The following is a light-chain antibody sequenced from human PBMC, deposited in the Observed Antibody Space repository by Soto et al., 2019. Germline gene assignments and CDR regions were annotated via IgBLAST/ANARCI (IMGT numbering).Light chain of an antibody. CDR1: SSDVGAYKY. CDR2: DVS. Sequence: QSVLTQPASVSGSPGQSITISCTGTSSDVGAYKYVSWYQQHPGKAPKLMIYDVSDRPSGVSNRFSGSKSGNTASLTISGLQAADEADYYCSSYTSSFSYVFGTGTKLTVL. J-gene: IGLJ1*01. CDR3: SSYTSSFSYV. V-gene: IGLV2-14*01.